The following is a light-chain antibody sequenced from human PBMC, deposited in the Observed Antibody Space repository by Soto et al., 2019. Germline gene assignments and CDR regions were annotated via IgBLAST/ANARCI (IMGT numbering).Light chain of an antibody. CDR3: QQYNNWWT. Sequence: EIVMTQSPATLSVSPGERATLSCRASQSVSNNLAWYQKKSGQAPRLLIYGASTRATGIPARFSGSGSGTEFTLTISSLQSEDFAFYYCQQYNNWWTFGQGTRVDIK. J-gene: IGKJ1*01. V-gene: IGKV3-15*01. CDR1: QSVSNN. CDR2: GAS.